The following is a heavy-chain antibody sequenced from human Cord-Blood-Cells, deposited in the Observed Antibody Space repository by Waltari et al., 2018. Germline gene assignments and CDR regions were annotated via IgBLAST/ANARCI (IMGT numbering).Heavy chain of an antibody. CDR2: INHSGST. CDR3: ARSEQWLAQDAFDI. V-gene: IGHV4-34*01. Sequence: QVQLQQWGAGLLKPSEPLSLTCAVYGGSFSGYYWSWIRQPPGKGLEWIGEINHSGSTNYNPSLKSRVTISVDTSKNQFSLKLSSVTAADTAVYYCARSEQWLAQDAFDIWGQGTMVTVSS. CDR1: GGSFSGYY. J-gene: IGHJ3*02. D-gene: IGHD6-19*01.